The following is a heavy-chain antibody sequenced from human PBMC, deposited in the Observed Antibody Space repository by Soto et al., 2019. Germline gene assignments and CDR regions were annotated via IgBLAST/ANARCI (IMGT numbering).Heavy chain of an antibody. J-gene: IGHJ4*02. CDR2: IWYDGSNK. D-gene: IGHD4-17*01. CDR1: GFTFCSYG. Sequence: QVQLVESGGGVVQPGRSLRLSCAASGFTFCSYGMHWVRQAPGKGLEWVAVIWYDGSNKYYADSVKGRFTISRDNSKNTLYLQMNSLRAEDTAVYYCARNPDYGDYAYYFDYWGQGTLVTVSS. CDR3: ARNPDYGDYAYYFDY. V-gene: IGHV3-33*01.